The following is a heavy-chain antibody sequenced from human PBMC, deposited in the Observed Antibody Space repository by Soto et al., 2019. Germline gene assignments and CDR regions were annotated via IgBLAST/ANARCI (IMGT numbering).Heavy chain of an antibody. D-gene: IGHD2-15*01. J-gene: IGHJ6*02. Sequence: PGGSLRLSCAASGFTFSDYYMSWIRQAPGKGLEWVSYISSSSSYTNYADSVKGRFTISRDNAKNSLYLQMNSLRAEDTAVYYCAGGLRGRADRDYYYGMDVWGQGTTVTVPS. CDR1: GFTFSDYY. CDR3: AGGLRGRADRDYYYGMDV. V-gene: IGHV3-11*06. CDR2: ISSSSSYT.